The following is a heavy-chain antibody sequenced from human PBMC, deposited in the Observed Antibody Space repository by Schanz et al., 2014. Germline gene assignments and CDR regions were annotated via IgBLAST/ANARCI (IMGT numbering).Heavy chain of an antibody. CDR1: GYGFTEYF. Sequence: QVQLVQSGPAVKKPGASMKVSCLASGYGFTEYFLHWVRQAPGQGLEWMGWINPNSGETNYEQKFKGRVTLTSDTSISTAFMELSGLTSDDTATYFCARARYTGYDCSGYWGQGTLLIVSS. V-gene: IGHV1-2*02. D-gene: IGHD5-12*01. CDR3: ARARYTGYDCSGY. J-gene: IGHJ4*02. CDR2: INPNSGET.